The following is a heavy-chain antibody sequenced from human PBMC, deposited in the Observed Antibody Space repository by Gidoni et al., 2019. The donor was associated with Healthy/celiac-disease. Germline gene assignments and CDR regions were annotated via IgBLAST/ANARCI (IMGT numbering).Heavy chain of an antibody. Sequence: QVQLVQSGAAVKKPGSSVKVSCKASGGTFSSYAISWVRQAPGQGLEWMGGIIPIVGTANYAQKFQGRVTITADESTSTAYMELSSLRSEDTAVYYCARQVMAGTGFDYWGQGTLVTVSS. CDR2: IIPIVGTA. V-gene: IGHV1-69*01. J-gene: IGHJ4*02. CDR1: GGTFSSYA. D-gene: IGHD6-19*01. CDR3: ARQVMAGTGFDY.